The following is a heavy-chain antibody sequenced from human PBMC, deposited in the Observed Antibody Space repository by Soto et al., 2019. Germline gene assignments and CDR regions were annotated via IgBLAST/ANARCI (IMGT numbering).Heavy chain of an antibody. V-gene: IGHV3-23*01. D-gene: IGHD2-15*01. J-gene: IGHJ4*02. CDR1: GFTFSSYA. CDR3: AKDISGRYCSGGSCSANTKFDH. Sequence: EVQLLESGGGLVQPGGSLRLSCAASGFTFSSYAMSWVRQAPGKGLEWVSAISGSGGSTYYADSVKGRFTISRDNSKNPLYLKRNGLRAGDTAVYYCAKDISGRYCSGGSCSANTKFDHWAKGPLVPVSS. CDR2: ISGSGGST.